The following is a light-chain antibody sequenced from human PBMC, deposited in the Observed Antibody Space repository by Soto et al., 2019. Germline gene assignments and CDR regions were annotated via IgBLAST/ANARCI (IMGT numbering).Light chain of an antibody. V-gene: IGKV3-20*01. Sequence: EIVLTQSPGTLSLSPGERATLSCRASQSVSSSYLAWYQQKPGQAPRLLIYGASSRATGIPDRFSGSGSGTNFTLTTSRLEPEDFAVYYCQQYGSPRGFTFGHGTKVDIK. J-gene: IGKJ3*01. CDR2: GAS. CDR3: QQYGSPRGFT. CDR1: QSVSSSY.